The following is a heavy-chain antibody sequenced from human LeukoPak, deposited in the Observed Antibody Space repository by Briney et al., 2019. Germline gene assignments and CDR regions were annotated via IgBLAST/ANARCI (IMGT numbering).Heavy chain of an antibody. CDR1: GYTFTSYD. V-gene: IGHV1-8*01. CDR3: ARGRTTVRGYYYMDV. CDR2: MNPNSGNT. J-gene: IGHJ6*03. Sequence: ASVKVSCKASGYTFTSYDINWVRQATGQGLEWMGWMNPNSGNTGYAQKFQGRVTMTRNTSISTAYMELSSLRSEDTAVYYCARGRTTVRGYYYMDVWGKGTTVTVSS. D-gene: IGHD4-11*01.